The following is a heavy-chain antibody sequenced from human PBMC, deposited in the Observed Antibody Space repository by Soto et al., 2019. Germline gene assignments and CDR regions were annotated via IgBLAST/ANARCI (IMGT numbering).Heavy chain of an antibody. CDR3: AKDRKGYNGAYFDY. CDR1: GFSFSGYA. D-gene: IGHD1-1*01. J-gene: IGHJ4*01. V-gene: IGHV3-23*01. Sequence: EVQLLESGGGLEQPGGSLRLSCAASGFSFSGYAMNWVRQAPGQGLEWVSSISGSGVTANYADSVKGRCTISRDNSNNIVYLQINSLRADDTAVYYCAKDRKGYNGAYFDYWGHGTLVTVSS. CDR2: ISGSGVTA.